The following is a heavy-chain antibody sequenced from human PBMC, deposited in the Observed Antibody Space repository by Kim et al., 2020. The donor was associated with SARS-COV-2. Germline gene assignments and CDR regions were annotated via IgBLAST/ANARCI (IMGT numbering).Heavy chain of an antibody. Sequence: GGSLRLSCSASGFNFDDYAIQWVRQGPGKGLEWVSLINRDGGEIKYADAEKGRFTISRDNSKKSVYLQMNRLRSEDTALYYCVRGQQWLIKNWGQGTQVTVSS. V-gene: IGHV3-43*02. D-gene: IGHD6-19*01. CDR2: INRDGGEI. CDR3: VRGQQWLIKN. CDR1: GFNFDDYA. J-gene: IGHJ4*02.